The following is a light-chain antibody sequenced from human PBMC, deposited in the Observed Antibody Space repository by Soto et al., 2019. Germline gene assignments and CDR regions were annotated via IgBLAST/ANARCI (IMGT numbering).Light chain of an antibody. J-gene: IGKJ5*01. V-gene: IGKV1-39*01. Sequence: DIQMTQYPSSLSASVGDRVTITCRASQSISRNLNWYQHKPGKAPKLLIYAASSLQNGVPSRFRGGASGTECTLSINSLQPEDFGTYYCQQSFTTASITFGQGTRLEIK. CDR1: QSISRN. CDR3: QQSFTTASIT. CDR2: AAS.